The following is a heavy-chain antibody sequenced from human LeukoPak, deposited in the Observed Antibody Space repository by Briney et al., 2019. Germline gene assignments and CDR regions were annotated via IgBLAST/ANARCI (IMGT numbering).Heavy chain of an antibody. J-gene: IGHJ6*03. CDR2: MNPNSGNT. V-gene: IGHV1-8*01. CDR3: ARRYPDYDFWSGYSLWYYYYYMDV. CDR1: GYTFTSYD. Sequence: ASVKVSCKASGYTFTSYDINWVRQATGQGLEWMGWMNPNSGNTGYAQKFQGRVTTTRNTSISTAYMELSSLRSDDTAVYYCARRYPDYDFWSGYSLWYYYYYMDVWGKGTTVTVSS. D-gene: IGHD3-3*01.